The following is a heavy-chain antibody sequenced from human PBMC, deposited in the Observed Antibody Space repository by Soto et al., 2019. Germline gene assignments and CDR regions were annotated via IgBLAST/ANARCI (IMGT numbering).Heavy chain of an antibody. CDR3: ARAHSGSSGWSDAFDI. D-gene: IGHD6-19*01. Sequence: GGFLRLSCAASGFTFSSYAMHWVRQAPGKGLEYVSAISSNGGSTYYANSVKGRFTISRDNSKNTLYLQMGSLRAEDLVVFYWARAHSGSSGWSDAFDIWGQGKMVTVS. CDR1: GFTFSSYA. V-gene: IGHV3-64*01. CDR2: ISSNGGST. J-gene: IGHJ3*02.